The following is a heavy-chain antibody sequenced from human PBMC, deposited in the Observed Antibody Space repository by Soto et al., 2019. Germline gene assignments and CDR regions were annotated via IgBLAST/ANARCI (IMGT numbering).Heavy chain of an antibody. J-gene: IGHJ5*02. CDR1: GGSISSYY. D-gene: IGHD5-12*01. CDR2: IYYSGST. V-gene: IGHV4-59*01. CDR3: ARGRGYSGYDYRRGFDP. Sequence: SETLSLTCTVSGGSISSYYWSWIRQPPGKGLEWIGYIYYSGSTNYNPPLKSRVTISVDTSKNQFSLKLSSVTAADTAVYYCARGRGYSGYDYRRGFDPWGQGTLVTVSS.